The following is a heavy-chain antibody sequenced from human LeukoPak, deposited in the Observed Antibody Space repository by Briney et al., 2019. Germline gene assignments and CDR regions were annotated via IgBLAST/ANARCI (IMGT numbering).Heavy chain of an antibody. CDR1: GYTFTGYY. V-gene: IGHV1-2*02. Sequence: GASVKVSCKASGYTFTGYYMHWVRQAPGQGLEWMGWINPSSGGTNYAQKFQGRVTMTRDTSISTAYMELSRLRSDDTAVYYCARDPGDIVVVPAAKGQLFDYWGQGTLVTVSS. CDR2: INPSSGGT. J-gene: IGHJ4*02. CDR3: ARDPGDIVVVPAAKGQLFDY. D-gene: IGHD2-2*01.